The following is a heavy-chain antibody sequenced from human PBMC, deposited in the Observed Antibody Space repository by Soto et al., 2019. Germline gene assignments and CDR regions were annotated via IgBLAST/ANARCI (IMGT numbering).Heavy chain of an antibody. V-gene: IGHV3-30-3*01. CDR1: GFTFNTYA. Sequence: SLRLSCAASGFTFNTYAIHWVRQAPGKGLEWVAVISYDGSNQNYADSVKGRFTISRDNSKNTLYLQMDSLRADDTAVYYCARDRHQYCNNGVCNRGEGLDYWGQGTLVTVSS. CDR2: ISYDGSNQ. CDR3: ARDRHQYCNNGVCNRGEGLDY. J-gene: IGHJ4*02. D-gene: IGHD2-8*01.